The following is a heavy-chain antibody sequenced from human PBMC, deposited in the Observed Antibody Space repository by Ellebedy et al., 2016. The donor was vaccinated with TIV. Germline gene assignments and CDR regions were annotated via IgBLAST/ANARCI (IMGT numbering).Heavy chain of an antibody. D-gene: IGHD3-22*01. CDR1: GFTFSSYA. CDR2: ISGSGGST. J-gene: IGHJ4*02. V-gene: IGHV3-23*01. CDR3: AKYDSSGFYYARRMDY. Sequence: GGSLRLXXAASGFTFSSYAMSWVRQAPGRRLEWVSAISGSGGSTHYVDSVRGRFTISRDNSKNTLYLQMTSLRAEDTAVYYCAKYDSSGFYYARRMDYWGQGTLVTVSS.